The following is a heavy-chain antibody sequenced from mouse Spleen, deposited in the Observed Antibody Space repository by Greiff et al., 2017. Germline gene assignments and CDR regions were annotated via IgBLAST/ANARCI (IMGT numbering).Heavy chain of an antibody. V-gene: IGHV1-63*01. CDR2: IYPGGGYT. CDR1: GYTFTNYW. Sequence: QVQLQQSGAELVRPGTSVKMSCKASGYTFTNYWIGWAKQRPGHGLEWIGDIYPGGGYTNYNEKFKGKATLTADKSSSTAYMQFSSLTSEDSAIYYCARVRDYDGYYGYFDVWGAGTTVTVSS. D-gene: IGHD2-3*01. J-gene: IGHJ1*01. CDR3: ARVRDYDGYYGYFDV.